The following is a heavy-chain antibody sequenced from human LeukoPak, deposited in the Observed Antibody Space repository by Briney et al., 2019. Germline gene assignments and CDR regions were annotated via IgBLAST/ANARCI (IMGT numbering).Heavy chain of an antibody. Sequence: PSETLSLTCAVYGGSFSGYYWSWIRQPPGKGLEWIGEINHSGSTNYNPSLKSRDTISVDTSKNQFSLKLSSVTAADTAVYYCARTKDFWSGYSLAFDIWGQGTMVTVSS. D-gene: IGHD3-3*01. V-gene: IGHV4-34*01. CDR3: ARTKDFWSGYSLAFDI. CDR2: INHSGST. CDR1: GGSFSGYY. J-gene: IGHJ3*02.